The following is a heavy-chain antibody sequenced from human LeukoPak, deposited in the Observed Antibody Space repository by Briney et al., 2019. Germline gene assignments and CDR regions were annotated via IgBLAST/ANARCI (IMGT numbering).Heavy chain of an antibody. CDR3: ARSPYSSSWYIDY. CDR1: GFTFSSYE. J-gene: IGHJ4*02. D-gene: IGHD6-13*01. CDR2: ISSSGSTI. Sequence: GGSLRLSCAASGFTFSSYEMNWVRQAPGKGLEWVSYISSSGSTIYYADSVKGRFTISRDNAKNSLYLQMNGLRAEDTAVYYCARSPYSSSWYIDYWGQGTLVTVSS. V-gene: IGHV3-48*03.